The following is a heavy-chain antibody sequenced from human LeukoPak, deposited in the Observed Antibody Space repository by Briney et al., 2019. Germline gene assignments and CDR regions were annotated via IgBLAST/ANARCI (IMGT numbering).Heavy chain of an antibody. Sequence: PGGSLRLSCAASGFTFNNYAMSWVRQAPGKGLEWVSAISGSGGSTYYADSVKGRVTISRDNSKNTLYLQMNSLRAEDTAIYYCAGYYGSGTWFDPWGQGTLVTVSS. CDR3: AGYYGSGTWFDP. CDR2: ISGSGGST. V-gene: IGHV3-23*01. J-gene: IGHJ5*02. D-gene: IGHD3-10*01. CDR1: GFTFNNYA.